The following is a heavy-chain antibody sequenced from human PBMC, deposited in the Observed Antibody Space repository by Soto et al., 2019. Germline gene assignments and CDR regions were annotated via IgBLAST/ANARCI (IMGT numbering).Heavy chain of an antibody. CDR2: ISYDGSNK. J-gene: IGHJ5*02. Sequence: GGSLRLSCAASGFTFSSYAMHWVRQAPGKGLEWVAVISYDGSNKYYADSVKGRFTISRDNSKNTLYLQMNSLRAEDTAVYYCARSENHYDSSGYDWFDPWGQGTLVTVSS. V-gene: IGHV3-30-3*01. CDR3: ARSENHYDSSGYDWFDP. CDR1: GFTFSSYA. D-gene: IGHD3-22*01.